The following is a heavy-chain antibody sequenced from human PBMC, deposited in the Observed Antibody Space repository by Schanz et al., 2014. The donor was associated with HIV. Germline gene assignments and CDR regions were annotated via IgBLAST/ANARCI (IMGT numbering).Heavy chain of an antibody. CDR2: INPNSGGT. D-gene: IGHD6-13*01. V-gene: IGHV1-2*02. J-gene: IGHJ3*02. Sequence: QVQLVQSGAEVKKPGASVRVSCEASGYTFTTYAINWVRQAPGQGLEWMGWINPNSGGTNSAQKFQGRVTMSMDTSISTAYMEVRSLRSDDTALYFCARDLVDSSTWYDAFDIWGQGTKVTVSS. CDR3: ARDLVDSSTWYDAFDI. CDR1: GYTFTTYA.